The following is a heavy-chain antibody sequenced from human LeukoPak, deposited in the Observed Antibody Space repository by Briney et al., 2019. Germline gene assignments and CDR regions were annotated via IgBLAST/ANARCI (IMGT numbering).Heavy chain of an antibody. J-gene: IGHJ5*02. CDR2: IRFDGSNK. V-gene: IGHV3-30*02. Sequence: GGSLRLSCAASGFTFSSYGMHWVRQAPGKGLEWVTFIRFDGSNKYYADPVKGRFTISRDNSKNTLYLQMNSLRADDTAVYYCAKGLRYGDYAGWFDPWGQGTLVTVSS. CDR3: AKGLRYGDYAGWFDP. CDR1: GFTFSSYG. D-gene: IGHD4-17*01.